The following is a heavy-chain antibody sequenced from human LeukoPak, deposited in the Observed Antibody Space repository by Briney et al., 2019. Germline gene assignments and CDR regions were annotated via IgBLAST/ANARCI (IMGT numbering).Heavy chain of an antibody. CDR3: ARGYCSRTSCEDFDY. J-gene: IGHJ4*02. D-gene: IGHD2-2*01. CDR2: ISASSSFI. V-gene: IGHV3-21*01. Sequence: GGSLRLSCAASGFTFSDYCMNWVRQAPGKGLEWVSSISASSSFIYYADSLKGRFTISRDNAKNSLYLQMNSLRAEETAVFYCARGYCSRTSCEDFDYWGQGTLVTVSS. CDR1: GFTFSDYC.